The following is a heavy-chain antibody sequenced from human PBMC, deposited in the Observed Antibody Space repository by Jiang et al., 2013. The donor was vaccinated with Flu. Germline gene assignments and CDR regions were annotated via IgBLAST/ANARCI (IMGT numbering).Heavy chain of an antibody. CDR2: INQDGSEG. CDR3: TTDRGWGAFDI. D-gene: IGHD5-12*01. J-gene: IGHJ3*02. Sequence: GLVQPGGSLRLSCAASGLTFSNYWMNWVRQAPEKGPECVANINQDGSEGYYVDSVKGRFTISRDNAKNSVYLQMNSLRAGDTAVYYCTTDRGWGAFDIWGQGAMVIVSS. V-gene: IGHV3-7*01. CDR1: GLTFSNYW.